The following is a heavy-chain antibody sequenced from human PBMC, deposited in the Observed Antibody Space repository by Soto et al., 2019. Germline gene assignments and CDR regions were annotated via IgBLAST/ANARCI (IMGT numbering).Heavy chain of an antibody. Sequence: SETLSLTCTVSGGSISSYYWSWIRQPPGKGLEWIGYIYYSGSTNYNPSLKSRATISVDTSKNRFSLKLSSVTAADTAVYYCARHPILWFGELFTWFDPWGQGTLVTVSS. J-gene: IGHJ5*02. CDR1: GGSISSYY. V-gene: IGHV4-59*08. CDR3: ARHPILWFGELFTWFDP. D-gene: IGHD3-10*01. CDR2: IYYSGST.